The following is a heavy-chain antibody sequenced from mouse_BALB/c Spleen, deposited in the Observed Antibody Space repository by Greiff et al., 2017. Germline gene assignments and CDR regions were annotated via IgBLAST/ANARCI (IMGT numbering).Heavy chain of an antibody. V-gene: IGHV3-8*02. Sequence: EVKLLQSGPSLVKPSQTLSLTCSVSGDSFTSCYLNWVRKFPGNRLEYMGYISYSGSTNYNPSLKSRMSITRDTSKNQYYLQLNSVTTEDTATYYCARSGDYEGAWFAYWGQGTLVTVSA. CDR3: ARSGDYEGAWFAY. CDR2: ISYSGST. D-gene: IGHD2-4*01. J-gene: IGHJ3*01. CDR1: GDSFTSCY.